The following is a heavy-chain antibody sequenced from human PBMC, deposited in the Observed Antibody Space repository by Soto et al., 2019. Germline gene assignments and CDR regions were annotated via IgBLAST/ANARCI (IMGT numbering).Heavy chain of an antibody. CDR1: GYSFTDNY. Sequence: QVQLVQSGADVKEPGASVKVSCKASGYSFTDNYIQWVRQAPGQGLEWVAMIDPRDGKTRYAQMFQGRVTLSSDMSKSTVYMEMSSLTSEDTAIYYCARDRPHAWLDPWGQGTLVTVSS. CDR3: ARDRPHAWLDP. CDR2: IDPRDGKT. V-gene: IGHV1-46*01. J-gene: IGHJ5*02.